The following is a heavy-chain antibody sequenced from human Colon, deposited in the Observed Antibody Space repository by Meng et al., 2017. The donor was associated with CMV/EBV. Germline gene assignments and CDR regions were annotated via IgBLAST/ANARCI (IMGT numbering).Heavy chain of an antibody. V-gene: IGHV3-48*03. CDR1: GFTFSTYE. D-gene: IGHD4-23*01. J-gene: IGHJ6*02. CDR2: ISTSGSTI. CDR3: VRDGWANYGDNGMDV. Sequence: GGSLRLSCAASGFTFSTYEMNWVRQAPGKGLKWVSYISTSGSTIYYADSVKGRFTISRDNAKNALYLQMNSLRAEDTAVYYCVRDGWANYGDNGMDVWGQGTTVTVSS.